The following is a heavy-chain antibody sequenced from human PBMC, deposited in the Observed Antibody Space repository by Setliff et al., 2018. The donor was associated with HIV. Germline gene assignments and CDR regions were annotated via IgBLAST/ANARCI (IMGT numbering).Heavy chain of an antibody. CDR1: GGSFSGYY. CDR2: INHSGST. CDR3: ARAPPGIQNDAFDV. Sequence: SETLSLTCAVYGGSFSGYYWIWIRQPPGKGLEWIGEINHSGSTAYNPSLKSRVTISVDTSKNQFSLRLTSVTAADTAVYYCARAPPGIQNDAFDVWGQGTMVTVSS. V-gene: IGHV4-34*01. J-gene: IGHJ3*01.